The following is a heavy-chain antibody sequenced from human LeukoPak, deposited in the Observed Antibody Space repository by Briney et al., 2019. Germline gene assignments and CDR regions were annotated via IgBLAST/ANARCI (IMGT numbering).Heavy chain of an antibody. CDR3: ARELGSSGYYPFDY. CDR1: GFTFSSYG. J-gene: IGHJ4*02. V-gene: IGHV3-33*01. Sequence: GGSLRLSCAASGFTFSSYGMHWVRQAPGKGLEWVALIWYDGSNKYYADSVKGRFTISRDNSKNTLYLQMNSLRAEDTAVYYCARELGSSGYYPFDYWGQGPLVTVSS. CDR2: IWYDGSNK. D-gene: IGHD3-22*01.